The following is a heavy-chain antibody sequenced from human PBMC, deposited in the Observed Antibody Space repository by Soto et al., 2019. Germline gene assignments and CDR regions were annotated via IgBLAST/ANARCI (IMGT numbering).Heavy chain of an antibody. V-gene: IGHV4-31*03. CDR3: ARQYYDFWSGYYWSDYYYGMDV. J-gene: IGHJ6*02. CDR2: IYYSGST. D-gene: IGHD3-3*01. CDR1: GGSISSGGYY. Sequence: SETLSLTCTVSGGSISSGGYYWSWIRQHPGKGLEWIGYIYYSGSTYYNPSLKSRVTISVDTSKNQFSLKLSSVTAADTAVYYFARQYYDFWSGYYWSDYYYGMDVWGQGTTVTVS.